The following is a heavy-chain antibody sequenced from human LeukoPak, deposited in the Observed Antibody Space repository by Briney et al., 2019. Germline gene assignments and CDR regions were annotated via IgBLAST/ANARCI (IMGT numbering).Heavy chain of an antibody. Sequence: PSETLSLTCAVSGGSISSGGYSWSWIRQPPGKGLEWIGYIYYSGSTYYNPSLKSRVTISVDTSKNQFSLKLSSVTAADTAVYYCARVNYYDSSGYHDAFDIWGQGTMVTVSS. J-gene: IGHJ3*02. CDR2: IYYSGST. D-gene: IGHD3-22*01. V-gene: IGHV4-30-4*07. CDR3: ARVNYYDSSGYHDAFDI. CDR1: GGSISSGGYS.